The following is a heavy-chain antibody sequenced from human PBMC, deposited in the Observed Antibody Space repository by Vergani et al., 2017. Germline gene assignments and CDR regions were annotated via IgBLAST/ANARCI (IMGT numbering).Heavy chain of an antibody. V-gene: IGHV1-69*09. CDR2: IIPILGIA. D-gene: IGHD3-22*01. Sequence: QVQLVQSGAEVKKPGSSVKVSCKASGGTFSSYAISWVRQAPGQGLEWMGGIIPILGIANYAQKFQGRVTITADKSTSTAYMELSSLRSEDTAVYYCARVVKAYYDSSGYPDWYFDLWGRGTLVTVSS. CDR1: GGTFSSYA. CDR3: ARVVKAYYDSSGYPDWYFDL. J-gene: IGHJ2*01.